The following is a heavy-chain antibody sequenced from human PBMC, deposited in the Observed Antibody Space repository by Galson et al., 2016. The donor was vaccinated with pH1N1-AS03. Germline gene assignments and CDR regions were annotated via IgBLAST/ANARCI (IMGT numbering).Heavy chain of an antibody. D-gene: IGHD3-9*01. J-gene: IGHJ4*02. CDR2: LTTSTGDP. CDR1: GYTFTSHR. V-gene: IGHV7-4-1*01. Sequence: SVKVSCKASGYTFTSHRIIWVRQAPGQGLECMGWLTTSTGDPTYAQGFTGRFAFSLDTSVSTAYLQIDSLKADDTAAYYCARGHMSLSGFWDSWGQGTLVTVSS. CDR3: ARGHMSLSGFWDS.